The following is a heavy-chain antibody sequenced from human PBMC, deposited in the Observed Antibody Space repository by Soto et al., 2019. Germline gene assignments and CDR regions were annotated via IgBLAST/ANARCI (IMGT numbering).Heavy chain of an antibody. CDR1: GYSFTSYW. CDR2: IDPSDSYT. Sequence: GESLKISCKGSGYSFTSYWIGWVRQMPGKGLEWMGRIDPSDSYTNYSPSFQGHVTISADKSISTAYLQWSSLKASDTAMYYCARLPCGGDCYPKNTRAYWGQGTLVTVSS. D-gene: IGHD2-21*02. V-gene: IGHV5-10-1*01. CDR3: ARLPCGGDCYPKNTRAY. J-gene: IGHJ4*02.